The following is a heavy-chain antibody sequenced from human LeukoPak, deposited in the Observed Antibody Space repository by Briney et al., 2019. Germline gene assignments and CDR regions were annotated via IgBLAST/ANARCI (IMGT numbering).Heavy chain of an antibody. V-gene: IGHV4-59*01. D-gene: IGHD6-13*01. J-gene: IGHJ4*02. Sequence: SETLSLTCTVSGDSISSYYWSWIRQPPGKGLEWIGYIHYSGSTNYNPSLKSRVTISVDTSKNQFSLILSSVTTADTAVYYCAREVVAAAGTVDYWGQGTLVTVSS. CDR1: GDSISSYY. CDR3: AREVVAAAGTVDY. CDR2: IHYSGST.